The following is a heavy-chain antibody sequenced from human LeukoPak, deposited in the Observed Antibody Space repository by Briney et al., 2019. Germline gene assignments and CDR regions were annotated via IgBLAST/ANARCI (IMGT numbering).Heavy chain of an antibody. D-gene: IGHD1-14*01. Sequence: GGSLRLSCTASGFTLTNNWMHWVRQVPGKGLEWVLRVNTYGTNTNYADSVRGRFTISRDNAKNTLFLQMDSLRAEDSAMYFCAREFSPEDAFDLWGQGTRVTVSS. V-gene: IGHV3-74*01. CDR2: VNTYGTNT. CDR3: AREFSPEDAFDL. CDR1: GFTLTNNW. J-gene: IGHJ3*01.